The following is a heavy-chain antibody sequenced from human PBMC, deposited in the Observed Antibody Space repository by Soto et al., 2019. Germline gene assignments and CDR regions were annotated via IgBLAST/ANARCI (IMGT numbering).Heavy chain of an antibody. Sequence: RLSCAASGFSFSSDSINWVRQAPGKGLDFVSYIISSSGTVHFAYSFKGRFTVSRDDAKNSLYLQMNSLRYDDTAVYYCARPTTAPTFFDYWGQGTLVTVSS. CDR3: ARPTTAPTFFDY. CDR2: IISSSGTV. J-gene: IGHJ4*02. CDR1: GFSFSSDS. V-gene: IGHV3-48*02. D-gene: IGHD4-17*01.